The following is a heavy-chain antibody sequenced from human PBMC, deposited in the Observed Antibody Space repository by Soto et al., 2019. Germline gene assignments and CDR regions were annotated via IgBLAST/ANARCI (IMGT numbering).Heavy chain of an antibody. CDR1: GGTFSSYS. D-gene: IGHD1-26*01. J-gene: IGHJ4*02. Sequence: QVQLVQSGAEVKKPGSSVKVSCKAAGGTFSSYSINWVRQAPGQGHEWMGEIIPSSDRANYAQKFQGRVTITADESTSTVYMERSSLRSDDTAVYYCARDGGRHSGGIDYWGQGTLVTVSS. CDR3: ARDGGRHSGGIDY. CDR2: IIPSSDRA. V-gene: IGHV1-69*01.